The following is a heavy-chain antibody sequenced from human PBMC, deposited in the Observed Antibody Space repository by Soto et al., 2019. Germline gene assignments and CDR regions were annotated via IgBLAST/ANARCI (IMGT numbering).Heavy chain of an antibody. CDR3: ARTAPMDAGDKYYYDF. Sequence: QLQLVQTGSEVKKTGSSVKVSCKTSGCTFSTFGISCVRQAPGQGLEWMGGIIPCFGTAEYSQKFEDRITITADESTTTVYMDLRILTSEDTAIYYCARTAPMDAGDKYYYDFWCQGALVTVSS. CDR2: IIPCFGTA. V-gene: IGHV1-69*01. CDR1: GCTFSTFG. D-gene: IGHD3-16*01. J-gene: IGHJ4*02.